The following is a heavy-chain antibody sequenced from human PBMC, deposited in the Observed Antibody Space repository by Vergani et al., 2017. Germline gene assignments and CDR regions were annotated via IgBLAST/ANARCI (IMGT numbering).Heavy chain of an antibody. CDR3: ARAPLDYGDYGGWYFDL. CDR1: FTFSSYW. Sequence: EVQLVESGGGLVQPGFTFSSYWMSWVRQAPGKGLEWVANIKQDGSEKYYVDSVKGRFTISRDNAKNSLYLQMNSLRAEDTAVYYCARAPLDYGDYGGWYFDLWGRGTLVTVSS. J-gene: IGHJ2*01. V-gene: IGHV3-7*01. CDR2: IKQDGSEK. D-gene: IGHD4-17*01.